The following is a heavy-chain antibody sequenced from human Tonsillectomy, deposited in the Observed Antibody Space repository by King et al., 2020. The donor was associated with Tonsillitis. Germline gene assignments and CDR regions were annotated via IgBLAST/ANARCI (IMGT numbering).Heavy chain of an antibody. J-gene: IGHJ4*02. CDR2: IYYSGST. CDR3: AGGDYGDYVSFDY. V-gene: IGHV4-39*01. D-gene: IGHD4-17*01. CDR1: GGSISSSSYY. Sequence: LQLQESGPGLVKPSETLSLTCTVSGGSISSSSYYWGWIRQPPGKGLEWIGSIYYSGSTYYNPSLKSRVTISVDTSKNQFSLKLSSVTAADTAVYYCAGGDYGDYVSFDYWGQGTLVTVSS.